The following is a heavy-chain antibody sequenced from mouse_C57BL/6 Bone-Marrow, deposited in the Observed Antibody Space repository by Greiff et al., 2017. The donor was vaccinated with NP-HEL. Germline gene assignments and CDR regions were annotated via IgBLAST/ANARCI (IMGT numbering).Heavy chain of an antibody. CDR2: IWSDGST. V-gene: IGHV2-6-1*01. CDR3: ARHEGHYYGLFAY. Sequence: QVHVKQSGPGLVAPSQSLSITCTVSGFSLTSYGVHWVRQPPGKGLEWLVVIWSDGSTTYNSALKSRLSISKDNSKSQVFLKMNSLQTDDTAMYYCARHEGHYYGLFAYWGQGTLVTVSA. CDR1: GFSLTSYG. D-gene: IGHD1-2*01. J-gene: IGHJ3*01.